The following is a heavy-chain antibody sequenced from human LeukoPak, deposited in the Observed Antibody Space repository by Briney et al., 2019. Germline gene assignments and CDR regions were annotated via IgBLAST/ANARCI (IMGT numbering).Heavy chain of an antibody. D-gene: IGHD1-1*01. CDR1: GVSISNYY. Sequence: SETLSLTCTVSGVSISNYYWSWIRQPPGKGLEWIGYIHYSGSTNYNPSLKSRVTISVDTSKNQFSLKLSSVTAADTAVYYCAREQLERRSYYYYMDVWGKGTTVTISS. CDR2: IHYSGST. J-gene: IGHJ6*03. V-gene: IGHV4-59*01. CDR3: AREQLERRSYYYYMDV.